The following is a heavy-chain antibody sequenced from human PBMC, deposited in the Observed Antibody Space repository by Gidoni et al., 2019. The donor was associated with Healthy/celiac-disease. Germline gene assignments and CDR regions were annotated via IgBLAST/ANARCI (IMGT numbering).Heavy chain of an antibody. CDR1: GGSFSGYY. CDR2: INHSGST. CDR3: ARGETTVTWGGWFDP. D-gene: IGHD4-17*01. Sequence: QVQLQQWGAGRLKPSETLSLTCAVYGGSFSGYYWSWIRQPPGKGLEWIGEINHSGSTNYNPSLKSRVTISVDTSKNQFSLKLSSVTAADTAVYYCARGETTVTWGGWFDPWGQGTLVTVSS. J-gene: IGHJ5*02. V-gene: IGHV4-34*01.